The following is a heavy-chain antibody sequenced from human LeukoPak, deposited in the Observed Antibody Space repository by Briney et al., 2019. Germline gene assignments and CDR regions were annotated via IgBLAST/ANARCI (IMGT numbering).Heavy chain of an antibody. D-gene: IGHD4-11*01. Sequence: ASVKVSCKASGYTFTSYDINWVRQATGQGLEWMGWLNPNSGNTGYAHKFQGRVTITRNTSISTAYMELSSLRSEDTAVYYCARGSNPYYYYYYMDVWGKGTTVTVSS. CDR3: ARGSNPYYYYYYMDV. CDR2: LNPNSGNT. CDR1: GYTFTSYD. J-gene: IGHJ6*03. V-gene: IGHV1-8*03.